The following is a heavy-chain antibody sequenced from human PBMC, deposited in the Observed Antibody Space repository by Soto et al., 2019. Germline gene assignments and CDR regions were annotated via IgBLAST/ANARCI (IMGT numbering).Heavy chain of an antibody. Sequence: SETLSLTCAVSGGSISSGGYSWSWIRQPPGKGLEWIGYIYHSGSTYYNPSLKSRVTISVDRSKNQFSLKLSSVTAADTAMYYCARSGEAASDFDYWGQGTLVTVSS. V-gene: IGHV4-30-2*01. J-gene: IGHJ4*02. D-gene: IGHD6-13*01. CDR3: ARSGEAASDFDY. CDR2: IYHSGST. CDR1: GGSISSGGYS.